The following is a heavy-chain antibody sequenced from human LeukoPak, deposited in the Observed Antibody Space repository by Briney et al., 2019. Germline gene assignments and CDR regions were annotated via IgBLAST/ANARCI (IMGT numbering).Heavy chain of an antibody. CDR1: GFTFSSYS. CDR3: ARRTPGYCSGGSCYGFQH. Sequence: GGSLRLSCAASGFTFSSYSMNWVRQAPGKGLEWVSYISSGSSTIYYADSVKGRFTISRDNAKNSLYLQMDCLRAEDTAVYYCARRTPGYCSGGSCYGFQHWGQGTLVTVSS. CDR2: ISSGSSTI. V-gene: IGHV3-48*04. J-gene: IGHJ1*01. D-gene: IGHD2-15*01.